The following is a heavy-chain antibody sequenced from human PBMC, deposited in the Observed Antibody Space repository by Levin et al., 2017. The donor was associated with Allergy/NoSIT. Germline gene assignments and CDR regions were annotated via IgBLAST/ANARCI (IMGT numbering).Heavy chain of an antibody. CDR1: GFIFSTYD. CDR2: FSYDGSKK. D-gene: IGHD2-8*01. CDR3: ARDAVTSGRFNWFDP. J-gene: IGHJ5*02. V-gene: IGHV3-30-3*01. Sequence: PGESLKISCTASGFIFSTYDMHWVRQAPGKGLEWVAIFSYDGSKKNYADSVKGRFTISRDNSKNTLYLQMNSLRAEDTAVYYCARDAVTSGRFNWFDPWGQGTLVTVSS.